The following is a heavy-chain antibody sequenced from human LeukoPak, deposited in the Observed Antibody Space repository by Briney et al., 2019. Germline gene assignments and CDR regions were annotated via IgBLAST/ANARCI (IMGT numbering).Heavy chain of an antibody. CDR3: ARFYDSSGYYSPLDY. V-gene: IGHV1-3*01. Sequence: ASVKVSCKASGYTFTSYAMHWVRQAPGQRLEWMGWINAGNGNTKYSQKFQGRVTITRDTSTSTAYVELRSLRSDDTAVYYCARFYDSSGYYSPLDYWGQGTLVTVSS. D-gene: IGHD3-22*01. CDR1: GYTFTSYA. J-gene: IGHJ4*02. CDR2: INAGNGNT.